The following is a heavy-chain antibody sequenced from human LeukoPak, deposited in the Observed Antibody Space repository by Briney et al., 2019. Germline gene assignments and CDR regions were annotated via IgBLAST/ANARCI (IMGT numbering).Heavy chain of an antibody. CDR2: INHDGSEK. CDR3: ARDRTDNALDM. D-gene: IGHD2-15*01. V-gene: IGHV3-7*01. CDR1: GFTFSNYW. Sequence: PGGSLRLSCAVSGFTFSNYWMAWVRQAPGKGLEWVANINHDGSEKYYVDSVKGRFTISRDNAKNSLYLRMNRLRADDTAVYYCARDRTDNALDMWGQGTMVTVSS. J-gene: IGHJ3*02.